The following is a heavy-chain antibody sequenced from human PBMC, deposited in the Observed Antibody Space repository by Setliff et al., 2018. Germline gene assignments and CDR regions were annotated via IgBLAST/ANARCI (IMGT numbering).Heavy chain of an antibody. D-gene: IGHD2-21*02. Sequence: GGSLRLSCAASGFTFSSYAMSWVRQAPGKGLEWVSGISGSGGSTYYADSVKGRFTISRDKSKNKLYLQMNSLRAEDTAIYYCARNWATAQHYYYGMDVWGQGTTVTVSS. CDR1: GFTFSSYA. V-gene: IGHV3-23*01. CDR3: ARNWATAQHYYYGMDV. CDR2: ISGSGGST. J-gene: IGHJ6*02.